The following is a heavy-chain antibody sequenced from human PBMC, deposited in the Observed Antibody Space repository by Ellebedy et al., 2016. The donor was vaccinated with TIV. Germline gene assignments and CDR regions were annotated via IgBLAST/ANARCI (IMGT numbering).Heavy chain of an antibody. CDR2: IYYSGST. V-gene: IGHV4-39*01. Sequence: SETLSLTCTVSGGSISSSSYDWGWIRQPPGKGLEWIGSIYYSGSTYYNPSLKSRVTISVDTSKNQFSLKLSSVTAADTAVYYCARRLSGVAARRSWFDPWGQGTLVTVSS. CDR3: ARRLSGVAARRSWFDP. CDR1: GGSISSSSYD. D-gene: IGHD6-6*01. J-gene: IGHJ5*02.